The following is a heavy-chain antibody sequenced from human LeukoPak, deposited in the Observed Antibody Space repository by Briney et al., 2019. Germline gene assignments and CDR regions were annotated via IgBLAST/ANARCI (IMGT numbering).Heavy chain of an antibody. CDR3: AKAGPDSSGWYWFDP. Sequence: PGGSLRLSCAASGFTFDDYAMHWVRQAPGKGLEWVSLISGDGGSTYYADSVKGRFTISRDNSKNSLYLQMNSLRTEDTALYYCAKAGPDSSGWYWFDPWGQGTLVTVSS. J-gene: IGHJ5*02. D-gene: IGHD6-19*01. V-gene: IGHV3-43*02. CDR2: ISGDGGST. CDR1: GFTFDDYA.